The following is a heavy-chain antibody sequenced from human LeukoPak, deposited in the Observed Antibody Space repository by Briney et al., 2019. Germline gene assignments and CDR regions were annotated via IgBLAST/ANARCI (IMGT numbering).Heavy chain of an antibody. CDR1: GYTFTRYG. CDR2: ISGYNGNT. D-gene: IGHD3-9*01. J-gene: IGHJ4*02. CDR3: ARAGYDILTLAPDPANDY. V-gene: IGHV1-18*01. Sequence: ASVKVSCKASGYTFTRYGISWVRQAPGQGLEWMGWISGYNGNTKYAQKFQGIGTMTTDTSTSTASMELRSLRSDDTAVYYCARAGYDILTLAPDPANDYWGQGILVTVSS.